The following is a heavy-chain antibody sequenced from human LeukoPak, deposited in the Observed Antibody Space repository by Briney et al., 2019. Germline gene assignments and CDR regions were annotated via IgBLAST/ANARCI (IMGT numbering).Heavy chain of an antibody. J-gene: IGHJ4*02. CDR3: ARHGGTRVTLVEVFYFDY. V-gene: IGHV4-39*01. D-gene: IGHD4-11*01. Sequence: SETLSLTCSVSGGSITSSSYYWAWIRQPPETGLEWIGSIYYTRGTNYSPSLKSRVTMSVDTSKNQFSLKLSSVAAADTAVYYCARHGGTRVTLVEVFYFDYWGQGTLVTVSS. CDR1: GGSITSSSYY. CDR2: IYYTRGT.